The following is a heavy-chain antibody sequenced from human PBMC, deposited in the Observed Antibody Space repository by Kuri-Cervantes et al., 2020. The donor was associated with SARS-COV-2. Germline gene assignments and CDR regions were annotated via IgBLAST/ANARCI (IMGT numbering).Heavy chain of an antibody. CDR1: GGSISSSSYY. CDR2: IYYSGST. J-gene: IGHJ4*02. CDR3: GRQASDWHIDY. Sequence: SETLSLTCTVSGGSISSSSYYWGWIRQPPGKGLEWIGSIYYSGSTYYNPSLKSRVTISVDTSKSQFSLKLTSVTATDTPVYYCGRQASDWHIDYWGQGTLVTVSS. V-gene: IGHV4-39*01. D-gene: IGHD3-9*01.